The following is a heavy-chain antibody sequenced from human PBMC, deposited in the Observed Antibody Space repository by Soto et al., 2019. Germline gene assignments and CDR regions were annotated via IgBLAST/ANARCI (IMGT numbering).Heavy chain of an antibody. V-gene: IGHV3-30*03. Sequence: QVQLVESGGGVVQPGRSLRLSCAASGFTFSNYGMHWVRQAPGKGLEWVIVISYDGNVAYYADSVKGRFTISRDNSKNTLYLQINSLRTEDTAMDYYAVEEPITIGYFDHWGQGTLVTVSS. CDR3: AVEEPITIGYFDH. CDR1: GFTFSNYG. D-gene: IGHD1-1*01. J-gene: IGHJ4*02. CDR2: ISYDGNVA.